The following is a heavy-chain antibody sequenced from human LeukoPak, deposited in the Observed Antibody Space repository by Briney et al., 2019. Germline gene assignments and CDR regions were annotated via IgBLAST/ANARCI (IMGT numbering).Heavy chain of an antibody. D-gene: IGHD3-16*01. V-gene: IGHV5-51*01. CDR2: IYPGDSDT. CDR1: GYKFTDYW. J-gene: IGHJ4*02. Sequence: GESLKISCKSSGYKFTDYWIAWVRQMPGKGLEWMGIIYPGDSDTRYSPSFQGQVTISADKSISTAYLQWSGLKASDTAMYYCARTLGGFYTFDSWGQGTLVTVSS. CDR3: ARTLGGFYTFDS.